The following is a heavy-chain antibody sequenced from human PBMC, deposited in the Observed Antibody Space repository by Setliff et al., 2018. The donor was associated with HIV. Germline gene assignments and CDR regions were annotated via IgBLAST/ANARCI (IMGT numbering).Heavy chain of an antibody. CDR2: IYIIEDT. Sequence: SETLSLTCTVSGGSLNTGTYYWSWIRQPAGKGLEWIGHIYIIEDTDYNPSLKSRVTISVDTSKNQFSLKLSSLTAADTAVYYCARYRRDDYYLTAYFDSWGQGTLVTVSS. CDR1: GGSLNTGTYY. V-gene: IGHV4-61*09. D-gene: IGHD1-26*01. CDR3: ARYRRDDYYLTAYFDS. J-gene: IGHJ4*02.